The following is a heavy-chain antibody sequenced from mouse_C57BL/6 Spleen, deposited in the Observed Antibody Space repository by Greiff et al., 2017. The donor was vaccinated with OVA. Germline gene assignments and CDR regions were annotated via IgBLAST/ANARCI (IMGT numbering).Heavy chain of an antibody. CDR1: GYTFTSYW. CDR3: ARDGSSSFDY. J-gene: IGHJ2*01. CDR2: IDPSDSYT. Sequence: QVQLKQSGAELAKPGASVKLSCKASGYTFTSYWMHWVKQRPGQGLEWIGVIDPSDSYTNYNQKFKGKATLTVDTSSSTAYMQLSSLTSEDSAVYYCARDGSSSFDYWGQGTTLTVSS. D-gene: IGHD1-1*01. V-gene: IGHV1-59*01.